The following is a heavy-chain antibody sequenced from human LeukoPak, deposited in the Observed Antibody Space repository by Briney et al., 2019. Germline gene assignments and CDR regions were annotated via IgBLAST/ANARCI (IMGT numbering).Heavy chain of an antibody. CDR3: ARGVEPLAANTLAY. CDR1: GLTLITND. D-gene: IGHD1-14*01. V-gene: IGHV3-53*01. Sequence: GGSLRLSCAASGLTLITNDMPWVRQSPGKGLEWVSVLYSDGNTKFADSVQGRFTISRDNSKNTLYLEMNSRSPDDTAVYYCARGVEPLAANTLAYWGQGTLVTVSS. J-gene: IGHJ4*02. CDR2: LYSDGNT.